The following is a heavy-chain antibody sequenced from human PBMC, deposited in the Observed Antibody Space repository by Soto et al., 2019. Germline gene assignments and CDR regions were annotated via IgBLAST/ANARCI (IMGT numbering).Heavy chain of an antibody. CDR3: ERRSHIVVAPT. CDR2: FYYDGRT. CDR1: GASFSDANYY. D-gene: IGHD2-21*01. Sequence: SETLSLTCIVSGASFSDANYYWVWIRQPPGEGLEWIGSFYYDGRTYYNASLKSRVTISVDTSKNHFSLMLTSVTAADTAVYYCERRSHIVVAPTWGQATLVTVSS. J-gene: IGHJ4*02. V-gene: IGHV4-39*02.